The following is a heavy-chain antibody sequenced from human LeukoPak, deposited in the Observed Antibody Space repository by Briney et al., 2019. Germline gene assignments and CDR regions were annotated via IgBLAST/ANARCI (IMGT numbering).Heavy chain of an antibody. CDR2: INPDTGDT. J-gene: IGHJ4*02. V-gene: IGHV1-2*02. CDR1: GYTFSNFY. Sequence: ASVKVSCKASGYTFSNFYLHWVRQAPGQGLEWMGWINPDTGDTNYAQKFQGRVTLTRDSSTSTAYMELSRLRSDDTAFYYCARVQQYDKFDYWGQGTLVTVSS. D-gene: IGHD3-22*01. CDR3: ARVQQYDKFDY.